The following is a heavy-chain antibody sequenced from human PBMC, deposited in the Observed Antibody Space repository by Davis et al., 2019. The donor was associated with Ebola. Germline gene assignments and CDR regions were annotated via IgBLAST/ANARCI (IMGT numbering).Heavy chain of an antibody. V-gene: IGHV1-2*06. CDR1: GYTFTGYY. D-gene: IGHD2-15*01. CDR2: INPNSGGT. Sequence: ASVKVSCKASGYTFTGYYMHWVRQAPGQGLEWMGRINPNSGGTNYAQKFQGRVTMTRDTSISTAYMELSRLRSDDTAVYYCAREKYCSGGSCYGYYFDYWGQGTLVTVSS. CDR3: AREKYCSGGSCYGYYFDY. J-gene: IGHJ4*02.